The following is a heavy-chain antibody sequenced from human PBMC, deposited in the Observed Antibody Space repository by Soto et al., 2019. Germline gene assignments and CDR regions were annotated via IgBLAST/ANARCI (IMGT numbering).Heavy chain of an antibody. V-gene: IGHV3-9*01. D-gene: IGHD3-10*01. CDR2: IRWNSGSI. J-gene: IGHJ4*02. CDR3: AKYISITMGRGVLDY. Sequence: GGSLRLSCAASGFSLAVYSMHCVRQAPGTGLEWVSGIRWNSGSIGYADSVKGRFTISRDNAKDSLYLQINSLRAEDTALYYCAKYISITMGRGVLDYWGKGTLVTVSS. CDR1: GFSLAVYS.